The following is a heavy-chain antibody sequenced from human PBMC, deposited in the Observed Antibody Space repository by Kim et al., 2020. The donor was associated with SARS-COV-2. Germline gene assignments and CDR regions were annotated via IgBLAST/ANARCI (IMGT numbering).Heavy chain of an antibody. CDR2: ISYDGSNK. CDR3: ARDSKPGYSSGWYYYYYGMDV. J-gene: IGHJ6*02. V-gene: IGHV3-30*04. Sequence: GGSLRLSCAASRFTFSSYAMHWVRQAPGKGLEWVAVISYDGSNKYYADSVKGRFTISRDNSKNTLYLQMNSLRAEDTAVYYCARDSKPGYSSGWYYYYYGMDVWGQGTTVTVSS. CDR1: RFTFSSYA. D-gene: IGHD6-19*01.